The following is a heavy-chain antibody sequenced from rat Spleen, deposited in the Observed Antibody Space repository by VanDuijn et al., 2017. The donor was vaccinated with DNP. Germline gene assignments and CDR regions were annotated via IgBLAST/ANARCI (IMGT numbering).Heavy chain of an antibody. V-gene: IGHV5-31*01. CDR1: GFTFSYYW. CDR3: ARGSTSIYWYFDF. CDR2: ITSSGGYT. D-gene: IGHD3-1*01. Sequence: EVQLVESGGDLVQPGRSLKLSCVASGFTFSYYWMTWIRQVPGKGLEWVASITSSGGYTYYPDSVKGRFTISRDNAKSILYLQMNSLKSEDTATYYCARGSTSIYWYFDFWGPGTMVAVSS. J-gene: IGHJ1*01.